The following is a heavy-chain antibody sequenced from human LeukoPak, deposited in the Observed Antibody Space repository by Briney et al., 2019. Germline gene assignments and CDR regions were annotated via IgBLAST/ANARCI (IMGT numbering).Heavy chain of an antibody. D-gene: IGHD6-19*01. CDR1: GFSFRNYS. CDR3: ARDRSVAGTVDY. Sequence: GGSRRPSCAASGFSFRNYSMNWDLQAPRNGLMWLSSPSSSSTFISYADSVKGRFTISRDNAKNSLYLQMNSLTAEDTAVYYCARDRSVAGTVDYWGQGTLVTVSS. J-gene: IGHJ4*02. V-gene: IGHV3-21*01. CDR2: PSSSSTFI.